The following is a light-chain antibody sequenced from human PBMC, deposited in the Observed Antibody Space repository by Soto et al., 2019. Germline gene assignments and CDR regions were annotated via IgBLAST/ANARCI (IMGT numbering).Light chain of an antibody. CDR2: DVS. Sequence: QSALTQPASVSGSTGQPITISCTGTSSDVGGYNYVSWYQQHPGKAPKRMIYDVSNRPSGVSNRFSGSKSGNTASLTISGIQAEDEADYYCSSYTISSSVVFGGWTKLT. CDR1: SSDVGGYNY. J-gene: IGLJ2*01. V-gene: IGLV2-14*01. CDR3: SSYTISSSVV.